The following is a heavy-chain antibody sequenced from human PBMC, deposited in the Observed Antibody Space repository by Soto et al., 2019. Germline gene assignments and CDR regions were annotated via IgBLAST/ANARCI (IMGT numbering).Heavy chain of an antibody. CDR2: INGGGDDK. Sequence: GGSLRLSCVASGFTFSTYWMSWVRLAPGTGLEWVATINGGGDDKYYPDSVKGRFTISRDNSKNTLYLQMNSLRAEDTAVYYCAKGKLVVVAATYDNWGQGTLVTVSS. V-gene: IGHV3-7*03. J-gene: IGHJ4*02. CDR1: GFTFSTYW. CDR3: AKGKLVVVAATYDN. D-gene: IGHD2-15*01.